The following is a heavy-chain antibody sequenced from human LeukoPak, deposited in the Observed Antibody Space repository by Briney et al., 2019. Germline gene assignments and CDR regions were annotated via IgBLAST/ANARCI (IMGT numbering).Heavy chain of an antibody. CDR1: GFTFSSYG. D-gene: IGHD6-13*01. V-gene: IGHV3-23*01. CDR3: AKDLDTSTWYKTFDS. CDR2: IITSSDRT. J-gene: IGHJ4*02. Sequence: GGSLRLSCAASGFTFSSYGMSWVRQAPGKGLEWVSRIITSSDRTYYADSVKGRFTISRDNSKNTLYLQMNSLRAEDTAIYYCAKDLDTSTWYKTFDSWGQGTLVTVSS.